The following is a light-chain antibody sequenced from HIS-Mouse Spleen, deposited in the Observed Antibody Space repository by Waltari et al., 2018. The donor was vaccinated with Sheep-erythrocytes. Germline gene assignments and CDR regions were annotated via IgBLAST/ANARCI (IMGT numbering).Light chain of an antibody. V-gene: IGLV3-10*01. CDR2: GDS. Sequence: SYELTQPPSVSVSPGQTARITCSGDALPKKYAYWYQQKPGQAPVLVIYGDSKRPSGTPESFSGYSSWTVATLNISGAQVEDEADYYGYSTDSSGNGVFGGGTKLTVL. J-gene: IGLJ2*01. CDR3: YSTDSSGNGV. CDR1: ALPKKY.